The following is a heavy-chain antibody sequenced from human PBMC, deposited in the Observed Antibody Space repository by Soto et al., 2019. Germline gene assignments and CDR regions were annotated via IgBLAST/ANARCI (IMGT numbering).Heavy chain of an antibody. J-gene: IGHJ6*02. CDR2: INPNSGGT. V-gene: IGHV1-2*04. CDR3: AIPYYDNGRDG. Sequence: WASVKVSCKASGYTFTGYYMHWLRQSPGQGLEWMGWINPNSGGTNYAQKFQGWVTMTRDTSISTAYMELSRLRSDDTAVYYCAIPYYDNGRDGWGQGTTVTVSS. CDR1: GYTFTGYY.